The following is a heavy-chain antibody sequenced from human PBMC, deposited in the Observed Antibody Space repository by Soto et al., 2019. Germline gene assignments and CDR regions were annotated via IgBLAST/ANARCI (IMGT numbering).Heavy chain of an antibody. J-gene: IGHJ6*02. V-gene: IGHV4-30-4*01. CDR3: GRAVAARDYYYGMDV. Sequence: PSETLSLTCTVSGGSIGSVDYYWSWIRQPPGKGLEWIGYIYYSGSTYYNPSLKSRVTISVDTPKNQFSLKLSSVTAADTAVYYCGRAVAARDYYYGMDVWGQGTTVTVSS. CDR2: IYYSGST. CDR1: GGSIGSVDYY. D-gene: IGHD6-6*01.